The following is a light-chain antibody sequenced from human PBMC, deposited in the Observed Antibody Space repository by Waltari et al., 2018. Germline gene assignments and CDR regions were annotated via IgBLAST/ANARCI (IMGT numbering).Light chain of an antibody. CDR1: SSDFGRYNL. J-gene: IGLJ2*01. CDR3: CSYAGRGTLDVV. CDR2: EVT. Sequence: QSALTQPASVSGSPGQSITISCTGASSDFGRYNLVSWCQQNPGKAPKVMIYEVTKRPSGVSDRFSVSRSGNTASLTISGLQPGDEADYYCCSYAGRGTLDVVFGGGTKLTVL. V-gene: IGLV2-23*02.